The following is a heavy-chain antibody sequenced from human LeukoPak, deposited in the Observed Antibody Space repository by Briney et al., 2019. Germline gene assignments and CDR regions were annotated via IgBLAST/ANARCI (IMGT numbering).Heavy chain of an antibody. J-gene: IGHJ4*02. D-gene: IGHD3-10*01. CDR1: GGSFSGYY. CDR3: ATLRGAYPHDY. Sequence: SETLSLTCAVYGGSFSGYYWSWIRQPPGKGLEWIGEINHSGSTNYNPSLKSRVTISVDTSKNQFSLKLSSVTAADTAVYYRATLRGAYPHDYWGQGTLVTVSS. CDR2: INHSGST. V-gene: IGHV4-34*01.